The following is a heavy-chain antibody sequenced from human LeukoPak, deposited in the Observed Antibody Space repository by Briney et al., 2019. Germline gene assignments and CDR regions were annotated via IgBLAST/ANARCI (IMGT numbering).Heavy chain of an antibody. CDR3: ARGRRFTMVRGVSNQNWFDP. V-gene: IGHV4-34*01. CDR1: GGSFSGYY. J-gene: IGHJ5*02. D-gene: IGHD3-10*01. CDR2: INHSGST. Sequence: SETLSLTCAVYGGSFSGYYWSWIRQPPGKGLEWIGEINHSGSTNYNPSLKSRVTLSVDTSKNQFSLKLSSVTAADTAVYYCARGRRFTMVRGVSNQNWFDPWGQGTLVTVSS.